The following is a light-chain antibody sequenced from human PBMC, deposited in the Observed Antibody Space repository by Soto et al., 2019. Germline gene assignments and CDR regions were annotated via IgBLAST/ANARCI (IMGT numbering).Light chain of an antibody. CDR3: LEYNSYLIYT. J-gene: IGKJ2*01. CDR1: QSVRTW. CDR2: KAS. Sequence: DIQMTQSPSTLSASVGDRVTITRRASQSVRTWLAWYQQKPGKAPKLLIYKASSLQSGVPSRFSGSGSGTDFTLTISRLQPDDFATYYCLEYNSYLIYTFGQGTKVEIK. V-gene: IGKV1-5*03.